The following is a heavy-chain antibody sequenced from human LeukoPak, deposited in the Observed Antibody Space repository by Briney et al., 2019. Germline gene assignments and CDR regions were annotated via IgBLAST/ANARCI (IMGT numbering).Heavy chain of an antibody. CDR2: ISAYNGNT. CDR3: ARTFVWEWLLYLADYYYYMDV. J-gene: IGHJ6*03. D-gene: IGHD3-3*01. Sequence: ASVKVSCKASGYTFTSYGISWVRQAPGQGLEWMGWISAYNGNTNYAQKLQGRVTMTTDTSTSTAYMELRSLRSDDTAVYYGARTFVWEWLLYLADYYYYMDVWGKGTTVTVSS. V-gene: IGHV1-18*01. CDR1: GYTFTSYG.